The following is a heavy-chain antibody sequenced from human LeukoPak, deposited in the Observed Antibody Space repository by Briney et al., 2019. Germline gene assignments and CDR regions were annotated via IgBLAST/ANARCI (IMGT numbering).Heavy chain of an antibody. CDR1: GGSISSGGYY. J-gene: IGHJ4*02. D-gene: IGHD3-22*01. V-gene: IGHV4-31*03. Sequence: SETLSLTCTVSGGSISSGGYYWSWIRQHPGKGLEWIGYIYYSGSTYYNPSLKSRVTISVDTSKNQFSLKLSSVTAADTAVYYCARARHYYDSSGYYWAHDYFGYWGQGTLVTVSS. CDR3: ARARHYYDSSGYYWAHDYFGY. CDR2: IYYSGST.